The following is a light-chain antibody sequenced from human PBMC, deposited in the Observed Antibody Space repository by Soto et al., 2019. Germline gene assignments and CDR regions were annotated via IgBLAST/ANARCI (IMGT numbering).Light chain of an antibody. Sequence: VLTQSPATLSLSPGERATLSCRASQSVGTDLVWYQQKTGQAPRLLIYDASKRATCIPDRFSGSGSGTDFPLTISSLEPEDSAVYYCQQRRAWPRVFGGGTRME. CDR2: DAS. CDR1: QSVGTD. V-gene: IGKV3-11*01. CDR3: QQRRAWPRV. J-gene: IGKJ4*01.